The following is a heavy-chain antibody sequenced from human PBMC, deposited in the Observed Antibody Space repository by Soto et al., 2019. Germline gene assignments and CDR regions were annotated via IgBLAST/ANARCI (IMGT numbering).Heavy chain of an antibody. CDR2: ISYDGSHK. V-gene: IGHV3-30*19. Sequence: GGSLRLSCAASGFTFSSYGMHWVRQAPGKGLEWVAVISYDGSHKYYADSVKGRFTISRDNSKNTLYLQMNSLRVEDTAVYYCARKGDPTNWGSGNAFDVWGQGTMVTVSS. CDR3: ARKGDPTNWGSGNAFDV. J-gene: IGHJ3*01. D-gene: IGHD7-27*01. CDR1: GFTFSSYG.